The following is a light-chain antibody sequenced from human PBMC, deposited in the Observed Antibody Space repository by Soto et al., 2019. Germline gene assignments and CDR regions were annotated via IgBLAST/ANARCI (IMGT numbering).Light chain of an antibody. Sequence: AIQMTQSPSSLSASVGDRVTITCRASQGIRNGLGWYQQKPGKAPKLLIYAASSLQSGVPSRFSGSGSGTDFTLTISSLQPGDFATYYCLQDYNYPWTFGQGTKVDIK. J-gene: IGKJ1*01. V-gene: IGKV1-6*01. CDR2: AAS. CDR1: QGIRNG. CDR3: LQDYNYPWT.